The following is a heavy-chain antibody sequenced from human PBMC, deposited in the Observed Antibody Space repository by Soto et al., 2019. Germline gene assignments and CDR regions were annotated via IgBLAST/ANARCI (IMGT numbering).Heavy chain of an antibody. CDR1: GFSLSDYW. CDR3: AHGRGWLDDY. Sequence: EVQLVESGGGLVQPGGSLRLSCAASGFSLSDYWMNWVRQAPGKGLEWVAIIKQDGSDRYYVDSVKGRFTISRDNAKNSLYLQMSSLRVEDTALYYCAHGRGWLDDYWGQGNLVTVSS. V-gene: IGHV3-7*01. CDR2: IKQDGSDR. D-gene: IGHD6-19*01. J-gene: IGHJ4*02.